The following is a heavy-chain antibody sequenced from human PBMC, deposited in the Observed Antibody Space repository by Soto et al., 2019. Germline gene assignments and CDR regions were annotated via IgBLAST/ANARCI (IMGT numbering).Heavy chain of an antibody. CDR1: GGSLSSSSSY. D-gene: IGHD3-10*01. CDR2: IYYSGST. V-gene: IGHV4-39*07. CDR3: ARDGKGEKGAFDI. Sequence: SETLSLTCTVAGGSLSSSSSYWGWIRQPPGKGLEWIGSIYYSGSTYYNPTRKSRVTISVDTSKNQFSLKLRSVTAAVKSVYYCARDGKGEKGAFDIWGQGTMVTVSS. J-gene: IGHJ3*02.